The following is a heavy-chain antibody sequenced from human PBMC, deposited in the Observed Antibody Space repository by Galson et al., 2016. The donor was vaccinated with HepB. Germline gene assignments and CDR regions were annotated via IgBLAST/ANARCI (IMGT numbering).Heavy chain of an antibody. CDR2: INPGGGST. D-gene: IGHD6-6*01. V-gene: IGHV1-46*01. CDR1: GYTFSDYY. J-gene: IGHJ4*02. CDR3: ARDRWEYTSSSTFAY. Sequence: SVKVSCKASGYTFSDYYMHWVRQAPGQGLEWMGIINPGGGSTSYAQRFQGRVTMTRDTSTGTVYMDLSSLRSDDTAVYYCARDRWEYTSSSTFAYWGRGTLVTVS.